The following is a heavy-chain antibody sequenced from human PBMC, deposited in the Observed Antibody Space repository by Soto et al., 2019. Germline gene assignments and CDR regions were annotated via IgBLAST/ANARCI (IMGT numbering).Heavy chain of an antibody. D-gene: IGHD2-2*01. CDR1: GGSISSGGYY. CDR2: IHYSGST. J-gene: IGHJ5*02. V-gene: IGHV4-31*03. CDR3: ARGAGGCSSTSCYGTNWFDP. Sequence: QVQLQESGPGLVKPSQTLSLTCTVSGGSISSGGYYWSWIRQHPAKGLEWIGYIHYSGSTYYNPSLKSRVTISVDTSKNQFSLKLSSVTAADTAVYYCARGAGGCSSTSCYGTNWFDPWGQGTLVTVSS.